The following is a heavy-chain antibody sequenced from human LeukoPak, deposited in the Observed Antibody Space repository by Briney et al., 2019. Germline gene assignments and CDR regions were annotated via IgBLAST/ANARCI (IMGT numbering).Heavy chain of an antibody. D-gene: IGHD6-19*01. J-gene: IGHJ4*02. V-gene: IGHV3-7*03. CDR2: IKKTGSET. Sequence: GGSLRLSCAASKFIFSNYWMSWVRQAPGKGLEWVAYIKKTGSETYYVDSVKGRFTITRDNARNSLYLQMNSLRAEDTAVYYCAREAVADHFDYWGQGTLVTVSS. CDR3: AREAVADHFDY. CDR1: KFIFSNYW.